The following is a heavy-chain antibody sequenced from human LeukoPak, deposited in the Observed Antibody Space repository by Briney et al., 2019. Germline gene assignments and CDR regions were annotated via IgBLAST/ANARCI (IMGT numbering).Heavy chain of an antibody. Sequence: PSETLSLTCTVSGYSISSGYYWGWIRQPPGKGLEWIASIYHSGSTYHNPSLKSRVTISVDTSKNQFSLRLSSVTAADTAVYYCARGSRDGYNLGYYMDVWGKGTTVTVSS. D-gene: IGHD5-24*01. CDR2: IYHSGST. CDR3: ARGSRDGYNLGYYMDV. CDR1: GYSISSGYY. V-gene: IGHV4-38-2*02. J-gene: IGHJ6*03.